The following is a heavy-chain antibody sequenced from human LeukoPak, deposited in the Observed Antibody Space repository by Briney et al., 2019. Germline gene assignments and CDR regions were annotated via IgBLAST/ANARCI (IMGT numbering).Heavy chain of an antibody. CDR1: GGSISSSNW. Sequence: SETLSLTCAVSGGSISSSNWWSWVRQPPGKGLEWIGEIYHSGSTNYNPSLKSRVTISVDKSKNQFSLKLSSVTAADTAVYYCARAGGVGAAAGRAFDYWGQGTLVTVSS. CDR3: ARAGGVGAAAGRAFDY. CDR2: IYHSGST. D-gene: IGHD6-13*01. V-gene: IGHV4-4*02. J-gene: IGHJ4*02.